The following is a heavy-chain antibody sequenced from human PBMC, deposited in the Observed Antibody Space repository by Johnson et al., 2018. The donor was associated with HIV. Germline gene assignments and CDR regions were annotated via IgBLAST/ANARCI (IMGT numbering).Heavy chain of an antibody. CDR2: IKQDGSEE. J-gene: IGHJ3*02. V-gene: IGHV3-7*03. Sequence: VQLVESGGGLVQPGGSLRLSCAVSGFSFSRYWMSWVRQAPGKGLEWVANIKQDGSEEYYVDSVKGRFTIARDNAKNSVYVQMNSLRAEDTAVYYCAERSPILRAFDIWGQGTMVTVSS. CDR1: GFSFSRYW. CDR3: AERSPILRAFDI.